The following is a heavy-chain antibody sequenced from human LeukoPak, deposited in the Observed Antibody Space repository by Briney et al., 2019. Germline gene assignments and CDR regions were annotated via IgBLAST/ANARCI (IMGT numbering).Heavy chain of an antibody. CDR2: ISAYKGNT. Sequence: GASVTVSCKASGYIFTNYGISWVRQAPGQGLEWMGWISAYKGNTKYAQKFQGRVTLTTDTSTSTAYMELRSLRSDDTAVYYCARDPGSFLSSSGWLNWFDPWGQGTLVTVSS. CDR1: GYIFTNYG. D-gene: IGHD6-19*01. CDR3: ARDPGSFLSSSGWLNWFDP. J-gene: IGHJ5*02. V-gene: IGHV1-18*01.